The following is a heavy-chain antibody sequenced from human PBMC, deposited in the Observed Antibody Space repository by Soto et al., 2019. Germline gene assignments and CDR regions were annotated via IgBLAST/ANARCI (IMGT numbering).Heavy chain of an antibody. D-gene: IGHD4-17*01. CDR1: GGTFSSYA. V-gene: IGHV1-69*13. Sequence: ASVKVSCKASGGTFSSYAISWVRQAPGQGLEWMGGIIPIFGTANYAQKFQGRVTITADESTSTAYMELSSLRSEDTAVYYCAREEIHQYDYGDHDPFYYYYGMDVWGQGTTVTVSS. CDR2: IIPIFGTA. CDR3: AREEIHQYDYGDHDPFYYYYGMDV. J-gene: IGHJ6*02.